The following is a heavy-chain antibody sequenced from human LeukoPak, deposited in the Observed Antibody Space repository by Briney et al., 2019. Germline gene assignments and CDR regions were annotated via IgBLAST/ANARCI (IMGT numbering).Heavy chain of an antibody. D-gene: IGHD2-21*01. Sequence: GGSLRLSCAASGFTFSSYAMSWVRQAPGKGLEWVSAISGSGGSTYYADSVKGRFTISRDNSKNTLYLQMNSLRAEDTAVYYCAKDLSYCGGDCYPGPLDYWGQGTLVTVFS. V-gene: IGHV3-23*01. CDR3: AKDLSYCGGDCYPGPLDY. CDR1: GFTFSSYA. J-gene: IGHJ4*02. CDR2: ISGSGGST.